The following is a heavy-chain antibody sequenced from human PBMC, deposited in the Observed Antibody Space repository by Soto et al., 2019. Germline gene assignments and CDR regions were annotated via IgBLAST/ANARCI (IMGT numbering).Heavy chain of an antibody. CDR3: ARGGDGYNYGYYYGMDV. CDR1: GGTFSSYA. J-gene: IGHJ6*02. Sequence: QVQLVQSGAEVKKPGSSVKDSCKASGGTFSSYAISWVRQAPGQGLEWMGGIIPIFGTANYAQKFQGRVTITADESTSTAYMELSSLRSEDTAVYYCARGGDGYNYGYYYGMDVWGQGTTVTVSS. V-gene: IGHV1-69*12. CDR2: IIPIFGTA. D-gene: IGHD5-12*01.